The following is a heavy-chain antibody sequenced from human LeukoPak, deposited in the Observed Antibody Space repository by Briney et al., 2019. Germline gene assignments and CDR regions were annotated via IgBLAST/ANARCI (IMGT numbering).Heavy chain of an antibody. CDR2: VDPEDCET. CDR3: ATEPGIAVAGDDAFDI. CDR1: GYTFTDYD. Sequence: ASVKVSCKVSGYTFTDYDMHWVQQAPGKGLELMGLVDPEDCETIYAAKFQGRVTITADTSTDPASMELSSLRSEDTAVYYCATEPGIAVAGDDAFDIWGQGTMVTVSS. V-gene: IGHV1-69-2*01. D-gene: IGHD6-19*01. J-gene: IGHJ3*02.